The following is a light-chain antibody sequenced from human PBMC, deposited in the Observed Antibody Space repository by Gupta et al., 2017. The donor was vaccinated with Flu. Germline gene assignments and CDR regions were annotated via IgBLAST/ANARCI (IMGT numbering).Light chain of an antibody. CDR2: AAS. Sequence: GDKVTMTCRKSQSINSYVNWYQHKPGRAPNVLIYAASVLQSGVPSRFSGSGYGTDFTLTITSLQPEDFATYYCQQSYTNPRTFGQGTKVEIK. CDR1: QSINSY. V-gene: IGKV1-39*01. CDR3: QQSYTNPRT. J-gene: IGKJ1*01.